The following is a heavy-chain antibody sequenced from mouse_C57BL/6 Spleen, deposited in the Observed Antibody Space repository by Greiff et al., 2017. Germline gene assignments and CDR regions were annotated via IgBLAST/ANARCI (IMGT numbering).Heavy chain of an antibody. V-gene: IGHV1-81*01. Sequence: QVQLQQSGAELARPGASVKLSCKASGYTFTSYGISWVKQRTGQGLEWIGEIYPRSGNPYYNEKFKGKATLTADQSSSTAYMELRSLTSEDSAVYFCARGTSYYYGSSYVWGQGTTLTVSS. CDR3: ARGTSYYYGSSYV. J-gene: IGHJ2*01. D-gene: IGHD1-1*01. CDR1: GYTFTSYG. CDR2: IYPRSGNP.